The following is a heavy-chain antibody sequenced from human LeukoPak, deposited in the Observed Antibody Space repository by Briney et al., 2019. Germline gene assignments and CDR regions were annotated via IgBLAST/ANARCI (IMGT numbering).Heavy chain of an antibody. CDR1: GFTFSSYW. D-gene: IGHD1-26*01. CDR3: AREGGSYPGY. J-gene: IGHJ4*02. CDR2: ISGSSSYI. Sequence: GGSLRLSCAASGFTFSSYWMHWVRQAPGKGPEWVSSISGSSSYIYYADSLKGRLTISRDNAKNSLYLQMNSLRAEDTAVYYCAREGGSYPGYWGQGTLVTVSS. V-gene: IGHV3-21*01.